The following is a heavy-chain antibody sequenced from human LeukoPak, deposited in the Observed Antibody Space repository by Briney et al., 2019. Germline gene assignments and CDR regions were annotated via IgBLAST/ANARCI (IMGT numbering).Heavy chain of an antibody. CDR3: TGGSGYTDY. D-gene: IGHD3-22*01. J-gene: IGHJ4*02. CDR2: ISGSGGST. Sequence: PGGSLRLSCAASGFTFTSYAMSWVRQAPGKGLEWVSAISGSGGSTYYADSVKGRFTISRDNSKNTLYLQMNSLRAEDTAVYYCTGGSGYTDYWGQGTLVTVSP. V-gene: IGHV3-23*01. CDR1: GFTFTSYA.